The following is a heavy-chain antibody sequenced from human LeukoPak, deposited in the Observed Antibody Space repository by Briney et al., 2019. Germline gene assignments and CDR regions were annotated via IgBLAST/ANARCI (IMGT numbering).Heavy chain of an antibody. V-gene: IGHV4-39*07. CDR2: IYSGGA. D-gene: IGHD2-21*02. J-gene: IGHJ4*02. Sequence: SETLSLTCTVSGDSLRKSTFYWLWIRQPPGKGLEWIGSIYSGGADYNPSLQSRVTISVDTSKNEFSLKVRSVTAADTAVYFCARTHCEGDCFSAIRYWGQGTPVTVSS. CDR1: GDSLRKSTFY. CDR3: ARTHCEGDCFSAIRY.